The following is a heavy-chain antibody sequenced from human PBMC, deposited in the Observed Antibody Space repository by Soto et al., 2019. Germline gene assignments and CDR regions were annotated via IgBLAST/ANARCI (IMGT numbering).Heavy chain of an antibody. D-gene: IGHD6-6*01. CDR1: GYTFTNND. V-gene: IGHV1-8*01. J-gene: IGHJ5*02. CDR3: AREVVETSSLWLGP. Sequence: ASGKVSCNASGYTFTNNDINWVRQAPGQGLEWIGWMNTNTNTTDSAEVFEGRVSLTWDTSISTAYMQLNSLKIDDTAVYYCAREVVETSSLWLGPCGQGTLVTVSS. CDR2: MNTNTNTT.